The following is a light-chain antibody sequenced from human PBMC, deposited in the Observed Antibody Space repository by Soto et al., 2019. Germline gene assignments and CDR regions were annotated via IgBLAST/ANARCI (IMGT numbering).Light chain of an antibody. CDR2: KTS. J-gene: IGKJ4*01. CDR1: QSISSW. CDR3: QQYDSYPLT. Sequence: DIQMTQSPSTLSASVGDRVTITCRASQSISSWLAWYQQKPGKAPNLLIYKTSSLESGVPSSFSGSGSGTEFTLTVDSLQPDDFATYYCQQYDSYPLTFGGGTKVEIK. V-gene: IGKV1-5*03.